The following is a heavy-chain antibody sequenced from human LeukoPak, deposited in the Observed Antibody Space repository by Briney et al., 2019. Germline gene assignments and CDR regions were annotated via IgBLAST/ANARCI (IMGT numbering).Heavy chain of an antibody. CDR2: IRSKANSYAT. V-gene: IGHV3-73*01. D-gene: IGHD3-22*01. J-gene: IGHJ4*02. CDR3: TSSYDSSGYQRYFDH. CDR1: GFTCSGSA. Sequence: GGSLRLSCAASGFTCSGSAMHWVRQASGKGLEWVGRIRSKANSYATAYAASVKGRFTISRDESKNTAYLQMNSLKTEDTAVYYCTSSYDSSGYQRYFDHWGQGTLVTVSS.